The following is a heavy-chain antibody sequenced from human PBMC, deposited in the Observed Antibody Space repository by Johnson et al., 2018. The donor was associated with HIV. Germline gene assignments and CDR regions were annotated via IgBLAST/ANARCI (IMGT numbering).Heavy chain of an antibody. CDR1: GFTFDDYA. V-gene: IGHV3-9*01. D-gene: IGHD6-13*01. CDR3: AKGGGQQLAHAFDI. Sequence: EVQLVESGGGMVRPGGSLRLSCAASGFTFDDYAMHWVRQAPGKGLEWVSGISWNSGSIGYADSVKGRFTISRDNAKNYLYLQMNSLRAEDTALYYCAKGGGQQLAHAFDIWGQGTMVTVSS. CDR2: ISWNSGSI. J-gene: IGHJ3*02.